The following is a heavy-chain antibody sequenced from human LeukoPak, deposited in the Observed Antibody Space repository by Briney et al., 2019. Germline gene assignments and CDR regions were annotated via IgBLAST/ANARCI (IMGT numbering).Heavy chain of an antibody. CDR2: IYYSGST. CDR3: ARDGTMVRGGAYYYYGMDV. CDR1: GGSVSSTSYY. Sequence: PSETLSLTCTVSGGSVSSTSYYWGWIRQPPGKGLEWIGSIYYSGSTYYNPSLKSRVTISVDTSKNRFSLKLSSVTAADTAVYYCARDGTMVRGGAYYYYGMDVWGQGTTVTVSS. J-gene: IGHJ6*02. D-gene: IGHD3-10*01. V-gene: IGHV4-39*02.